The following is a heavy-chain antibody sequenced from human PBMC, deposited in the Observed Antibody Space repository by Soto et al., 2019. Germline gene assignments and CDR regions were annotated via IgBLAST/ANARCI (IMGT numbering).Heavy chain of an antibody. Sequence: QLQLQESGPGLVKPSETLSLTCTVSVGSISSSSYYWGWIRQPPGKGLEWIGSIYYSGSTYYNPSVKRRVTISVDTSKNPSSLKLSSVTAADTAVYYCARRALWCGYGMDVWGQGTTVTVSS. V-gene: IGHV4-39*01. CDR2: IYYSGST. J-gene: IGHJ6*02. D-gene: IGHD3-10*01. CDR1: VGSISSSSYY. CDR3: ARRALWCGYGMDV.